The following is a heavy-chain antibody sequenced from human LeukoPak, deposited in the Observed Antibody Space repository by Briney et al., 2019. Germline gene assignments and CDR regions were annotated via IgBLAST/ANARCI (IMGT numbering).Heavy chain of an antibody. CDR2: INGDGSST. Sequence: GGSLRLSCAASGFTFSRHWMHWVRQAPGKGPVWVSRINGDGSSTNYADSVKGRLTISRDNAKDTLYLQMNSLRVEDTAVYYCARAPYSSSWTFDYGGQGTLVTVSS. J-gene: IGHJ4*02. CDR3: ARAPYSSSWTFDY. V-gene: IGHV3-74*01. CDR1: GFTFSRHW. D-gene: IGHD6-13*01.